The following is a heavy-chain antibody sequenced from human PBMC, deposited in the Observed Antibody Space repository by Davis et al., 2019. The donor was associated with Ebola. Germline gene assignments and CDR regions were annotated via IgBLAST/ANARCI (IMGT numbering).Heavy chain of an antibody. Sequence: GESLKISCAASGFTFSSYSMNWVRQAPGKGLEWVSSISSSSSYIYYADSVKGRFTISRDNAKNSLYLQMNSLRAEDTAVYYCARGGDFWSGPYYYYGMDVWGQGTTVTVSS. CDR2: ISSSSSYI. CDR3: ARGGDFWSGPYYYYGMDV. CDR1: GFTFSSYS. J-gene: IGHJ6*02. D-gene: IGHD3-3*01. V-gene: IGHV3-21*01.